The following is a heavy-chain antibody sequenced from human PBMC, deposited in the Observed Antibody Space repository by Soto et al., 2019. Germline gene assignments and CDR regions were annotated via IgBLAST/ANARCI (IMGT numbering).Heavy chain of an antibody. CDR1: RFTFDDYA. V-gene: IGHV3-9*01. J-gene: IGHJ6*02. Sequence: GGSLRLSCDASRFTFDDYAMHWVRQAPWKGPKWVSGISWKSSSIGDADSVKGRFTISRDNAKKSLYLQMNSLTTEDTALYYCAKSMGGAANGLDVWGQGTTVTVSS. CDR2: ISWKSSSI. CDR3: AKSMGGAANGLDV. D-gene: IGHD2-15*01.